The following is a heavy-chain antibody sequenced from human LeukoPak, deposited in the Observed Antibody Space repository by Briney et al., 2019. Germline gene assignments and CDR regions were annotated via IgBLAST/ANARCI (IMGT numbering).Heavy chain of an antibody. V-gene: IGHV1-8*01. CDR2: MNPNSGNT. D-gene: IGHD6-25*01. CDR1: GYTFTSYD. J-gene: IGHJ6*04. CDR3: ARDGTPSYTSGWVYMDA. Sequence: GASVKVSCKASGYTFTSYDINWVRQATGQGLEWMGWMNPNSGNTGYAQKFQGRVTMTRNTSISTAYMELSSLRSEDTAVYYCARDGTPSYTSGWVYMDAWGKGTTVTISS.